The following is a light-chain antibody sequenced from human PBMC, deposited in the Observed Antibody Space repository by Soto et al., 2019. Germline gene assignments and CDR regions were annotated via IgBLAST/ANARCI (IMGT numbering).Light chain of an antibody. J-gene: IGKJ5*01. CDR1: QSVSSN. Sequence: EIVMTQSPATLSVSPGERATLSCRASQSVSSNLAWYQQKPGQAPRLLMYGASNRATGIPDRFSGSGSGTDFTLTISRLEPEDFAVFYCQQYGSSITFGQGTRLEI. CDR3: QQYGSSIT. V-gene: IGKV3-20*01. CDR2: GAS.